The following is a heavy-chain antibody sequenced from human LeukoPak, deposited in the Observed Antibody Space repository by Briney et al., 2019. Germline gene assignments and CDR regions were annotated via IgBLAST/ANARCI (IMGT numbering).Heavy chain of an antibody. CDR3: ATVTLWFGYYFDY. Sequence: GASVKVSCKASGYTFTSYAMHWVRQAPGERLEWMGWINAGNGNTKYSQKFQGRVTITRDTSASTAYMELSSLRSEDTAVYYCATVTLWFGYYFDYWGQGTLVTVSS. CDR1: GYTFTSYA. CDR2: INAGNGNT. V-gene: IGHV1-3*01. J-gene: IGHJ4*02. D-gene: IGHD3-10*01.